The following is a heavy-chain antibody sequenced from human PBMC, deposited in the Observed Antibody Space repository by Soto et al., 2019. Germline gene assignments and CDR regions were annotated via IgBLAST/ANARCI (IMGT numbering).Heavy chain of an antibody. J-gene: IGHJ5*02. Sequence: QVQLQESGPGLVKPSETLSLTCTVSGGSISSYYWSWIRQPAGKGLEWIRRIYTSGSTNYNHYLKSRVTRSVDTSENQCALELSSVTAADTAVYYCARGDLHQDRYDPWGQGTLVTVSS. V-gene: IGHV4-4*07. D-gene: IGHD4-4*01. CDR3: ARGDLHQDRYDP. CDR2: IYTSGST. CDR1: GGSISSYY.